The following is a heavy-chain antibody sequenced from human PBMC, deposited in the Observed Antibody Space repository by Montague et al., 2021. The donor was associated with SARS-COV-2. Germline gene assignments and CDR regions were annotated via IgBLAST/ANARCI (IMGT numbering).Heavy chain of an antibody. Sequence: SLRLSCAASGFTFSDYEMNWVRQPPGKGLEWVASISSSGSVIYYAASVKGRFTISRDNAKNSLYLLMNSLRAEDTAIYHCSREGYSVSPSGRYYYYYGMDVWGQGTTVTVSS. V-gene: IGHV3-48*03. CDR2: ISSSGSVI. CDR1: GFTFSDYE. J-gene: IGHJ6*02. D-gene: IGHD5/OR15-5a*01. CDR3: SREGYSVSPSGRYYYYYGMDV.